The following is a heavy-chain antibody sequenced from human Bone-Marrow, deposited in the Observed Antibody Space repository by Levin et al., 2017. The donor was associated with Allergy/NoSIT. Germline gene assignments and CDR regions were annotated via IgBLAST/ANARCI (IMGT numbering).Heavy chain of an antibody. CDR2: IRSQTNNYAA. CDR1: GIKFSASA. D-gene: IGHD2-2*01. CDR3: TSLSSWSPEFDY. Sequence: GESLKISCATSGIKFSASAIHWVRQAAGKGLEWVGRIRSQTNNYAATYGDSVRGRFTLSRDDSANTAYLQMTSLKAEDTAVYYCTSLSSWSPEFDYWGQGTLVTVSS. V-gene: IGHV3-73*01. J-gene: IGHJ4*02.